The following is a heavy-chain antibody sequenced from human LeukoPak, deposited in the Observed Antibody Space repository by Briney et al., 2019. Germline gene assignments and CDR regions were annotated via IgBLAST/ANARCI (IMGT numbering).Heavy chain of an antibody. J-gene: IGHJ5*02. V-gene: IGHV4-30-2*01. CDR2: IYHSGST. CDR1: GGSISSGGYS. Sequence: SETLSLTCTVSGGSISSGGYSWSWIRQPPGKGLEWIGYIYHSGSTYYDPSLKSRVTISVDRSKNQFSLKLSSVTAADTAVYYCARGDCGGDCYYNWFDPWGQGTLVTVSS. D-gene: IGHD2-21*02. CDR3: ARGDCGGDCYYNWFDP.